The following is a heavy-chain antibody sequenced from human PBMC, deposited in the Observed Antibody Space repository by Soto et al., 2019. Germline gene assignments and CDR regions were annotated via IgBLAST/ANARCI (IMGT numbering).Heavy chain of an antibody. CDR3: ASDRWDGGWLQLGHASQYWYFDL. J-gene: IGHJ2*01. Sequence: QVQLVQSGAEVKKPGASVKVSCKASGYTFTSYGISWVRQAPGQGLEWMGWISAYNGNTNYAQKLQGRVTMTTVTSTSIAYMELRSLRSDDTAVYYCASDRWDGGWLQLGHASQYWYFDLWGRGTLVTVSS. CDR1: GYTFTSYG. D-gene: IGHD5-12*01. V-gene: IGHV1-18*01. CDR2: ISAYNGNT.